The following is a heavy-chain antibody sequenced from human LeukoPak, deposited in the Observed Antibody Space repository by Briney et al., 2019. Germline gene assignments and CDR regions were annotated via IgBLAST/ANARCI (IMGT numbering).Heavy chain of an antibody. Sequence: ASVKVSCKASGGTFSSYAISWVRQAPGQGLEWMGWINPNRGNTNYAQKFQGRVTMTTDTSISTAYMELSSLRSDDTAVYYCARDDSSGWYGVDYWGQGTLLTVSS. CDR2: INPNRGNT. V-gene: IGHV1-2*02. CDR3: ARDDSSGWYGVDY. J-gene: IGHJ4*02. CDR1: GGTFSSYA. D-gene: IGHD6-19*01.